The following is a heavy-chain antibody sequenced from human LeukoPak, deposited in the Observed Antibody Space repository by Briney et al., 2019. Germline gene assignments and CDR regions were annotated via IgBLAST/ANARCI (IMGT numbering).Heavy chain of an antibody. Sequence: SVKVSCKASGGTFSSYAISWVRQAPGQGLEWMGGIIPIFGTANYAQKLQGRVTITTDESTSTAYMELSSLRSEDTAVYYCARSELNDMVSSWSRYYYYYMDVWGKGTTVTVSS. CDR3: ARSELNDMVSSWSRYYYYYMDV. V-gene: IGHV1-69*05. CDR1: GGTFSSYA. J-gene: IGHJ6*03. D-gene: IGHD6-13*01. CDR2: IIPIFGTA.